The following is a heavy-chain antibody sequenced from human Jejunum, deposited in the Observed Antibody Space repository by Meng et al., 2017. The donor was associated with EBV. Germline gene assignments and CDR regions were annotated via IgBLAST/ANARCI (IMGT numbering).Heavy chain of an antibody. CDR2: INPNSGGA. CDR1: AYTFAGYY. D-gene: IGHD3-16*01. V-gene: IGHV1-2*06. CDR3: AREGLVGDLRYFDL. Sequence: QLVQSGAEVKKPGASVKVSCKASAYTFAGYYMHWVRQAPGQGLEWMGRINPNSGGANYAQKFQGRVTMTRDTSTSTAYMELSRLRSDDTAVYYCAREGLVGDLRYFDLWGRGTLVTVSS. J-gene: IGHJ2*01.